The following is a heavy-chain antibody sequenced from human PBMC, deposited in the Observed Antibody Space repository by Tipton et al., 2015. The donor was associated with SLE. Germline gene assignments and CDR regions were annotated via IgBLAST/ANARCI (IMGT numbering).Heavy chain of an antibody. J-gene: IGHJ4*02. D-gene: IGHD1-26*01. Sequence: TLSLTCTVSGDSITRSSFYWGWIRQPPGKGLEWIGSIYYSGTAHYENPSLKSRVTISIDTSNNQFSLRLTSVTAADTAVYYCARDSGTYYFDFWGQGVLVNVSS. CDR1: GDSITRSSFY. V-gene: IGHV4-39*07. CDR3: ARDSGTYYFDF. CDR2: IYYSGTAH.